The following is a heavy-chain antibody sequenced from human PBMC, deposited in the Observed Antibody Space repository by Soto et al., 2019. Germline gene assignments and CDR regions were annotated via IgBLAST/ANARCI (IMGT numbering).Heavy chain of an antibody. J-gene: IGHJ4*02. CDR3: AKLTGYDFWSGYYSDY. D-gene: IGHD3-3*01. CDR2: ISGSGGST. Sequence: GGSLRLSCAASGFTFSSYAMSWVRQAPGKGLEWVSAISGSGGSTYYADFVKGRFTISRDNSKNTLYLQMNSLRAEDTAVYYCAKLTGYDFWSGYYSDYWGQGTLVTVSS. V-gene: IGHV3-23*01. CDR1: GFTFSSYA.